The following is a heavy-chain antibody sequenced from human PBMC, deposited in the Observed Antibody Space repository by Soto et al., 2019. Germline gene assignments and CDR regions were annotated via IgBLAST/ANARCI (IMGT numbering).Heavy chain of an antibody. Sequence: QLQLVQSGPEAKKPGASLKISCKASGYTFATSTFSWLRQAPGQGPEWMGWIKAYSGNTNYAQKLQGRLTMTTDTSTSTAYMQLRSLTTDDTAIYYCAIADYGDDDYWGQGTLVTVSS. V-gene: IGHV1-18*01. J-gene: IGHJ4*02. D-gene: IGHD4-17*01. CDR1: GYTFATST. CDR3: AIADYGDDDY. CDR2: IKAYSGNT.